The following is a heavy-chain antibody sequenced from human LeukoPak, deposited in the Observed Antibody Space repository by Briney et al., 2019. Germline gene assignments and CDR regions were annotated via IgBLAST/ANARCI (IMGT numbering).Heavy chain of an antibody. V-gene: IGHV1-69*05. D-gene: IGHD2-2*01. CDR1: GGTFSSYA. Sequence: VASVKVSCKASGGTFSSYAISWVRQAPGQGLEWMGGIIPIFGTANYAQKFQGRVTITTDESTSTAYMELSSLRSEDTAVYYCARGSIVVVPAAIPYYYMDVWGKGTTVTVSS. CDR3: ARGSIVVVPAAIPYYYMDV. CDR2: IIPIFGTA. J-gene: IGHJ6*03.